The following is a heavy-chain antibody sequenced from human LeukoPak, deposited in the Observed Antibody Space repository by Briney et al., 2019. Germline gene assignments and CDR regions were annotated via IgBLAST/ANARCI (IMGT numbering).Heavy chain of an antibody. V-gene: IGHV1-24*01. CDR1: GYTLTELS. Sequence: ASVKVSCKVSGYTLTELSMHWVRQAPGKGLEWMGGFDPEDGETIYAQKFQGRVTMTEDTSTDTAYMELSSLRSEDTAVYYCATAPREVPAAISGFDPWGQGTLSPSPQ. CDR3: ATAPREVPAAISGFDP. J-gene: IGHJ5*02. CDR2: FDPEDGET. D-gene: IGHD2-2*01.